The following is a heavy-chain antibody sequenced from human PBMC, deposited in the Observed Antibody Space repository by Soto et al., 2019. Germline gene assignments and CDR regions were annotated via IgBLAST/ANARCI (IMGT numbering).Heavy chain of an antibody. CDR3: ARGTLRYFDWLLPTLAY. Sequence: ASVKVSYKASGYTFTSYAMHWVRQAPGQRLEWMGWINAGNGNSKYSQKFQGRVTITRDTSASTAYMELSSLRSEDTAVYYCARGTLRYFDWLLPTLAYSGQGTLVTVSS. J-gene: IGHJ4*02. CDR1: GYTFTSYA. D-gene: IGHD3-9*01. CDR2: INAGNGNS. V-gene: IGHV1-3*01.